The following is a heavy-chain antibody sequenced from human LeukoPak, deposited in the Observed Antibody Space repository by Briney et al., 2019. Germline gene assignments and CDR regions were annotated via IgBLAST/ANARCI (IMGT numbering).Heavy chain of an antibody. V-gene: IGHV4-39*07. D-gene: IGHD4-17*01. J-gene: IGHJ6*02. Sequence: SETLSLTCTVSGGSISSSSYYWGWIRQPPGKGLEWIGSIYYSGSTYYNPSLKSRVTISVDTSKNQFSLKLSSVTAADTAVYYCATQVRGYGDYLYGMDVWGQGTLVTVSS. CDR2: IYYSGST. CDR1: GGSISSSSYY. CDR3: ATQVRGYGDYLYGMDV.